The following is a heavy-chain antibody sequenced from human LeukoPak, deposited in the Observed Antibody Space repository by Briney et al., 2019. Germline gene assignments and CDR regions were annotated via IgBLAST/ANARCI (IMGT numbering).Heavy chain of an antibody. J-gene: IGHJ4*02. D-gene: IGHD3-3*01. CDR1: GYRFTSYW. Sequence: GESLKISCKGFGYRFTSYWIGWVRQMPGKGLEWMGIIYPGGSDTRYSPSLQGQVTISADKSISTAYLQWSSLKASDTAMYYCARLPYYDFWSGYYTGIDYWGQGTLVTVSS. CDR3: ARLPYYDFWSGYYTGIDY. V-gene: IGHV5-51*01. CDR2: IYPGGSDT.